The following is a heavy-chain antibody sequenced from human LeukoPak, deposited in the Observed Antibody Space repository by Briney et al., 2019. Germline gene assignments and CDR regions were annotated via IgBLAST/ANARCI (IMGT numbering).Heavy chain of an antibody. CDR1: GDSIRSSSYN. J-gene: IGHJ4*02. CDR3: ARVSGYDWESFYDY. V-gene: IGHV4-39*01. CDR2: IHYTGTT. D-gene: IGHD5-12*01. Sequence: PSETLSLTCTVSGDSIRSSSYNWGWIRQPPGKGLEWIGSIHYTGTTYYNPSLKSRVTVSVGTSKNQFSLKLSSVTAADTAVYYCARVSGYDWESFYDYWGQGILVTVSS.